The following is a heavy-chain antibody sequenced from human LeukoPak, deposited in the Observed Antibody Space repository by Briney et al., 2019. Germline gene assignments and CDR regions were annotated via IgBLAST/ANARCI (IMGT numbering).Heavy chain of an antibody. CDR2: IYNAGST. J-gene: IGHJ2*01. CDR1: GGSISSGGYF. Sequence: SETLSLTCTVSGGSISSGGYFWSWIRQPVGKGLEWIGRIYNAGSTNYNPSLQSRVTISLDTSKNQFSLRLSFVTAADTAVYYCARDVNSGYDILTGYTPNWYFDLWGRGTLVTVSS. V-gene: IGHV4-61*02. D-gene: IGHD3-9*01. CDR3: ARDVNSGYDILTGYTPNWYFDL.